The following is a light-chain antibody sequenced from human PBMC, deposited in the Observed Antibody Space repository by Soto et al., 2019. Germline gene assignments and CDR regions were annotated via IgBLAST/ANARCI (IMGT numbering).Light chain of an antibody. J-gene: IGLJ2*01. V-gene: IGLV2-14*03. CDR3: TSWTTSTTMI. CDR1: SSDIGAYHF. CDR2: DVN. Sequence: QSALTQPASVSGSPGQSITISCTGTSSDIGAYHFVSWYQQHPGKAPKLMLYDVNIRPSGVSNRFSGSKSGNTASLTISGLQAEDEADYYCTSWTTSTTMIFGGGTKVA.